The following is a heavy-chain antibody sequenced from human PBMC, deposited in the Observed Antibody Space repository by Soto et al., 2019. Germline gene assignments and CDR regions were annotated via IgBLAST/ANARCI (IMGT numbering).Heavy chain of an antibody. CDR3: ARHFQFNYVILTGYTYFDY. CDR2: IYYSGST. V-gene: IGHV4-39*01. Sequence: GSLRLSCTVSGGSISSSSYYWGWIRQPPGKGLEWIGSIYYSGSTYYNPSLKGRVTISVDTSKNQFSLKLSSVTAADTAVYYCARHFQFNYVILTGYTYFDYWGQGTLVTVSS. CDR1: GGSISSSSYY. J-gene: IGHJ4*02. D-gene: IGHD3-9*01.